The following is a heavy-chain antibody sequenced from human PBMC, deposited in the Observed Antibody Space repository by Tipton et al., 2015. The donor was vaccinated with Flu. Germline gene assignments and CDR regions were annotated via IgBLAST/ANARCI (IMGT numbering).Heavy chain of an antibody. V-gene: IGHV3-23*01. CDR3: AKALNCGGDCYPPVEYNYYYYGMDV. CDR2: ISGSGSRT. CDR1: GFTFSTYA. D-gene: IGHD2-21*02. J-gene: IGHJ6*02. Sequence: EASGFTFSTYAMSWVRQAPGKGLEWVSGISGSGSRTYYADSVKGRFTISRDNSKNTLYLQMNSLRAEDTAVYYCAKALNCGGDCYPPVEYNYYYYGMDVWGQGTTVTVSS.